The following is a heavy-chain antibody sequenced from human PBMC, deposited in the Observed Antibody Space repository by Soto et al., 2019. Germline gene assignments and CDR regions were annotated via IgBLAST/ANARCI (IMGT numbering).Heavy chain of an antibody. Sequence: QVQLQESGPGLVKPSETLSLTCTVSGGAINTDNNYWSWIRQPPGKGLEWIGYVYYSGSTHYNPSLKSRLTMTIDTSKNQVSLNLTSVIAAATAIYYCVREIIESFESSVYPASWGQGTLVNVSP. D-gene: IGHD3-22*01. CDR2: VYYSGST. V-gene: IGHV4-30-4*01. CDR3: VREIIESFESSVYPAS. J-gene: IGHJ5*02. CDR1: GGAINTDNNY.